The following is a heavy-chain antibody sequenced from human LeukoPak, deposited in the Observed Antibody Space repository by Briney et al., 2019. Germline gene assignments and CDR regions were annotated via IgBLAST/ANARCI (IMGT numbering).Heavy chain of an antibody. J-gene: IGHJ4*02. CDR1: GFIFSSYA. CDR2: ISSNGGGT. D-gene: IGHD2-15*01. V-gene: IGHV3-64*01. CDR3: ARDLSINGGNTNGYFDY. Sequence: PGGSLRLSCAASGFIFSSYALHWVRQAPGKGLEYVSGISSNGGGTYYANSVKDRFTISRDNSKNTLYLRMGSLRAEDMGVYYCARDLSINGGNTNGYFDYWGQGTLVTVSS.